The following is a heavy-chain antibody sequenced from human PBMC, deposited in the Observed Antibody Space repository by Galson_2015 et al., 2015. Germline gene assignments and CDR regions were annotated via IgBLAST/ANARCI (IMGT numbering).Heavy chain of an antibody. CDR1: GFTFSSYC. V-gene: IGHV3-21*01. CDR2: ISSSSSYI. D-gene: IGHD6-19*01. Sequence: SLRLSCAASGFTFSSYCMNWVRQAPGKGLEWVSSISSSSSYIYYEDSVKGRFTISRDNAKNSLYLQLNSLRAEDTAVYYCAREKEYGIGCFYFWGQGTLGTVSS. J-gene: IGHJ4*02. CDR3: AREKEYGIGCFYF.